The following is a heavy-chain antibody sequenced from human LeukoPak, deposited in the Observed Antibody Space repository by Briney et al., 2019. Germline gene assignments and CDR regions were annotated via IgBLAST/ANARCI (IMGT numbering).Heavy chain of an antibody. CDR1: GFTVSSNY. CDR3: VRNNAMDV. Sequence: AGGSLRLSCAASGFTVSSNYMSWVRQAPGKGLEWVSVIYSCGSTYYADSVKGRITISRDNSKNTLYLQMNSLRAEDTALYYCVRNNAMDVWGQGTTVIVSS. J-gene: IGHJ6*02. D-gene: IGHD2-8*01. CDR2: IYSCGST. V-gene: IGHV3-53*01.